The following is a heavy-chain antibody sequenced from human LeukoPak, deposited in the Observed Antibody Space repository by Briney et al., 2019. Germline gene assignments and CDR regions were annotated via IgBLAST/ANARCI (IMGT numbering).Heavy chain of an antibody. Sequence: GGSLRLSCAASGFTFSSYWMSWVRQASGKGLEWVANIKQDESEKYFVDSVKGRFTISRDNSKNTLYLQMNSLRAEDTAVYYCAKKGYYDGSGYYMYYFDHWGQGTLVTVSS. V-gene: IGHV3-7*03. CDR3: AKKGYYDGSGYYMYYFDH. D-gene: IGHD3-22*01. J-gene: IGHJ4*02. CDR1: GFTFSSYW. CDR2: IKQDESEK.